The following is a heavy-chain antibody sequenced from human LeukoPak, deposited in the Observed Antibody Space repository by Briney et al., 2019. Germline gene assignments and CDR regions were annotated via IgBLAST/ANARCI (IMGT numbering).Heavy chain of an antibody. V-gene: IGHV3-30*04. CDR3: ARDPDNWNDNSIDY. D-gene: IGHD1-1*01. Sequence: GRSLRLSCAASGFTFSNYALHWVRQAPGKGLEWVAVIPYDGSNEYYADSVKGRFTISRDNSKNTLYLQMNGLRVEDTAVYYCARDPDNWNDNSIDYWGQGTLVTVSS. CDR2: IPYDGSNE. CDR1: GFTFSNYA. J-gene: IGHJ4*02.